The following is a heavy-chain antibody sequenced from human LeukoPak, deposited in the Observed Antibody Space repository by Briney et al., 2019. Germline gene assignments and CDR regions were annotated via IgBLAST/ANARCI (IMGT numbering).Heavy chain of an antibody. CDR1: GGSISSYY. J-gene: IGHJ4*02. Sequence: SETLSLTCTVSGGSISSYYWSWIRQPAGKGLEWIGRIYTSGSTNYNPSLKSRVTISVDTSKNQFSLKLSSVTAADTAVYYCARGVAARPPASNEYYFDYWGQGTLVTVSS. V-gene: IGHV4-4*07. CDR2: IYTSGST. D-gene: IGHD6-6*01. CDR3: ARGVAARPPASNEYYFDY.